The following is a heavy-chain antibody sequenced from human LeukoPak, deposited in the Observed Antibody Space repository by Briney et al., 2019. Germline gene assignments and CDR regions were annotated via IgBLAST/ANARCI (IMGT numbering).Heavy chain of an antibody. Sequence: PGGSLRLSCAASGFTVSTNYMNWVRQAPGKGLEWVSVVYMGGTTYYADSVKGRFTISRDITKNTIYLQMNNLRAEDTAVYYCARGLLRDGYTYSYSFDYWGLGTLVTDSS. D-gene: IGHD5-18*01. CDR3: ARGLLRDGYTYSYSFDY. J-gene: IGHJ4*02. V-gene: IGHV3-66*01. CDR1: GFTVSTNY. CDR2: VYMGGTT.